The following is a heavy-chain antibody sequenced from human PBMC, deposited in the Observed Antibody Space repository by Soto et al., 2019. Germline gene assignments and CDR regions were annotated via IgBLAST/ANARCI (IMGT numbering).Heavy chain of an antibody. CDR3: ARGCSGDSCYSVPYFDP. J-gene: IGHJ4*02. V-gene: IGHV1-3*01. Sequence: ASVKVSCKASGYTFTIFAIHWVRQAPGQRLEWMGWINAGDGDTKYSQNFHDRVTITRDTSANTARMELSGLSSEDTAVYYCARGCSGDSCYSVPYFDPWGQGTLVTVSS. D-gene: IGHD2-15*01. CDR2: INAGDGDT. CDR1: GYTFTIFA.